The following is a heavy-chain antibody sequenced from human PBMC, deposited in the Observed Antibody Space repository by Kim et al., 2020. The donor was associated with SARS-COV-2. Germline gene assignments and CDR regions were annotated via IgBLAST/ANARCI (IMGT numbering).Heavy chain of an antibody. V-gene: IGHV1-69*04. CDR1: GGTFSSYA. D-gene: IGHD3-10*01. Sequence: SVKVSCKASGGTFSSYAISWVRQAPGQGLEWMGRIIPILGIANYAQKFQGRVTITADKSTSTAYMELSSLRSEDTAVYYCASRLWFGELSDGSMDVWGQGTTVTVSS. CDR2: IIPILGIA. J-gene: IGHJ6*02. CDR3: ASRLWFGELSDGSMDV.